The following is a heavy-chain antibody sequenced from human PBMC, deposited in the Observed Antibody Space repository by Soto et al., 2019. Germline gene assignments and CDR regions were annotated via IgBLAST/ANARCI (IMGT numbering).Heavy chain of an antibody. J-gene: IGHJ5*02. V-gene: IGHV1-69*06. Sequence: QVQLVQSGAEVKKPGSSVKVSCKASGGTFSGYAISWVRQAPGQGLEWMGGIIPIFGTANYAQKFQGRVTITADKSTSTAYMELSSLRSEDTAVYYCARDPRSTLNLNWFDPWGQGTLVTVSS. CDR2: IIPIFGTA. D-gene: IGHD2-2*01. CDR1: GGTFSGYA. CDR3: ARDPRSTLNLNWFDP.